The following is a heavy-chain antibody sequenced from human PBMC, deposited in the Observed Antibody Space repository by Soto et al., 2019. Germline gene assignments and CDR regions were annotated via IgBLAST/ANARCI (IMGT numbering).Heavy chain of an antibody. CDR1: GGYIIPYC. Sequence: TSETLSLTCTVAGGYIIPYCWSWIMQPPGKGLEWIGYIFYSGSTNYNPSLNSRVTLSVDTSKSQFSLKLNSVAAADTAIYYCARQVTGLMGSAYDIWGQGTMVTVSS. J-gene: IGHJ3*02. CDR3: ARQVTGLMGSAYDI. V-gene: IGHV4-59*08. CDR2: IFYSGST. D-gene: IGHD2-8*02.